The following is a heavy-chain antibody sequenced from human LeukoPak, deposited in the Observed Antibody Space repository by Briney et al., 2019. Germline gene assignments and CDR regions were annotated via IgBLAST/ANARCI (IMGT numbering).Heavy chain of an antibody. V-gene: IGHV3-11*01. CDR3: ARDPVYCSGGTCYSVYFDY. CDR2: ITSSGSTI. D-gene: IGHD2-15*01. J-gene: IGHJ4*02. Sequence: GGSLRLTCAASGCTFSDYYMSWIRQAPGKGLEWVSYITSSGSTIYYADSVKGRFTISRDNAKNSLYLQMNSLRAEDTAVYYCARDPVYCSGGTCYSVYFDYWGQGTLVTVSS. CDR1: GCTFSDYY.